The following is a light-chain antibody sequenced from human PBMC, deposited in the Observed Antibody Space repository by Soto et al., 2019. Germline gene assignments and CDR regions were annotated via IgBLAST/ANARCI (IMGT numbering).Light chain of an antibody. CDR1: SSNVGAGYD. J-gene: IGLJ1*01. Sequence: SVLTQPPSVSGAPGQRVPISCTGSSSNVGAGYDVHWYQQLPGTAPKLLIYGNYNRPSGVPDRFSGSKSGTSASLAITGLQAEDEVDYYCQSYDNSLSNYVFGTGTKLTVL. V-gene: IGLV1-40*01. CDR3: QSYDNSLSNYV. CDR2: GNY.